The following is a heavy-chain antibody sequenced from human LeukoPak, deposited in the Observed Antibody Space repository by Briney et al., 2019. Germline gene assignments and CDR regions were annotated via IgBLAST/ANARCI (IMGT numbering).Heavy chain of an antibody. Sequence: GGSLRLSCATSGLTFSSYWMSWVRRAPGKGLEWVANIKQEGSQIFYVDSVKGRFTISRDTAKNSLSLQMNSLRAEDTAVYYCAREYCSGTSCYGYFDYWGQGTLVTVSS. J-gene: IGHJ4*02. CDR2: IKQEGSQI. CDR1: GLTFSSYW. V-gene: IGHV3-7*01. CDR3: AREYCSGTSCYGYFDY. D-gene: IGHD2-2*01.